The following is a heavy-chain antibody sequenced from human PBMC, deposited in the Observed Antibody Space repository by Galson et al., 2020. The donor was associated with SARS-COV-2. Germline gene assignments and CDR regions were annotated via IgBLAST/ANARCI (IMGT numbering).Heavy chain of an antibody. CDR1: DASISSYY. J-gene: IGHJ5*02. CDR3: ARGLNGGYSYNWCDP. CDR2: IYSSGTP. D-gene: IGHD2-21*02. V-gene: IGHV4-59*01. Sequence: SETLSLTCPVSDASISSYYWSWIRQPPGKGLEWNGYIYSSGTPNYNPTLKSRVIISVDTSKNQFSLKLSSVTAADTAVYYCARGLNGGYSYNWCDPWGQGTLVTVSS.